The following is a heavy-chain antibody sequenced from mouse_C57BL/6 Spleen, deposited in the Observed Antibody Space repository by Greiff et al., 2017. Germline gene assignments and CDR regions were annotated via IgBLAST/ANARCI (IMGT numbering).Heavy chain of an antibody. CDR3: AITTVVATRYYYAMDY. D-gene: IGHD1-1*01. V-gene: IGHV1-80*01. CDR1: GYAFSSYW. CDR2: IYPGDGDT. J-gene: IGHJ4*01. Sequence: VQLQQSGAELVKPGASVKISCKASGYAFSSYWMNWVKQRPGKGLEWIGQIYPGDGDTNYNGKFKGKATLTADKSSSTAYMQLSSLTSEDSAVYFCAITTVVATRYYYAMDYWGQGTSVTVSS.